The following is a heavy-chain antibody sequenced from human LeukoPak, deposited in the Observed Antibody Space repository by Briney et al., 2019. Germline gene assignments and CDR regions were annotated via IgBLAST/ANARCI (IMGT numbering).Heavy chain of an antibody. CDR2: ISAGGGTI. Sequence: TGGSPRLSCAASGFTFISCAMTWVRQAPGKGLEWVSAISAGGGTILYADSVKGRFTISRDNSKNTLYLQMNSLRAEDTAVYYCANLGNWNDVRDYWGQGTLVTVSS. CDR3: ANLGNWNDVRDY. J-gene: IGHJ4*02. V-gene: IGHV3-23*01. CDR1: GFTFISCA. D-gene: IGHD1-20*01.